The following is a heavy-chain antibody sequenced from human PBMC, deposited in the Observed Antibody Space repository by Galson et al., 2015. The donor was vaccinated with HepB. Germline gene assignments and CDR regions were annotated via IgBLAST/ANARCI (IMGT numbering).Heavy chain of an antibody. CDR2: IIPILGIA. J-gene: IGHJ4*02. CDR1: GGTFSSYT. CDR3: ASIQQYYYDSSGWADY. D-gene: IGHD3-22*01. V-gene: IGHV1-69*02. Sequence: SCKASGGTFSSYTISWVRQAPGQGLEWMGRIIPILGIANYAQKFQGRVTITADKSTSTAYMELSSLRSEDTAVYYCASIQQYYYDSSGWADYWGQGTLVTVSS.